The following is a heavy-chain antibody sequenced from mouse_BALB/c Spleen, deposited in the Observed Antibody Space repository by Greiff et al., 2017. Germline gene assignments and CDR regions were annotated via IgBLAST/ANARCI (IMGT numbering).Heavy chain of an antibody. Sequence: VQLQQSGAELVRPGSSVKISCKASGYAFSSYWMNWVKQRPGQGLEWIGQIYPGDGDTNYNGKFKGKATLTADKSSSTAYMQLSSLTSEDSAVYFCARPNYYGSSYGAMDYWGQGTSVTVSS. D-gene: IGHD1-1*01. CDR3: ARPNYYGSSYGAMDY. CDR1: GYAFSSYW. J-gene: IGHJ4*01. CDR2: IYPGDGDT. V-gene: IGHV1-80*01.